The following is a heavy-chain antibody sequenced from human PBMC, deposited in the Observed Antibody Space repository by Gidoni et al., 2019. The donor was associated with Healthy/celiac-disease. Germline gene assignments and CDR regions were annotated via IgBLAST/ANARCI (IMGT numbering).Heavy chain of an antibody. CDR2: IYYSGST. CDR1: GGSISSYY. D-gene: IGHD3-22*01. Sequence: QVQLQESGPGLVKPSETLSLTCTVSGGSISSYYWSWIRQPPGKGLEWIGYIYYSGSTNYNPSLKSRVTISVDTSKNQCSLKLSSVTAADTAVYYCARALGYYDSSGYYSDAFDIWGQGTMVTVSS. V-gene: IGHV4-59*01. J-gene: IGHJ3*02. CDR3: ARALGYYDSSGYYSDAFDI.